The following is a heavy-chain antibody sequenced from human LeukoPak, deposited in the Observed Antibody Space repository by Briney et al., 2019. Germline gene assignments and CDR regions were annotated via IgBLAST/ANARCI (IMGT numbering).Heavy chain of an antibody. CDR2: IIPIFGTA. CDR1: GGTFSSYA. J-gene: IGHJ4*02. CDR3: AREADDSSGYRFDY. D-gene: IGHD3-22*01. Sequence: ASVKVSCKASGGTFSSYAISWVRQAPGQGLEWMGGIIPIFGTANYALKFQGRVTITTDGSTSTAYMELSSLRSEDTAVYYCAREADDSSGYRFDYWGQGTLVTVSS. V-gene: IGHV1-69*05.